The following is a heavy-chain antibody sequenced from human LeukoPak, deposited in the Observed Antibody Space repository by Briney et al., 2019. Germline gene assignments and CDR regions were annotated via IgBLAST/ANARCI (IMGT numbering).Heavy chain of an antibody. D-gene: IGHD3-10*01. CDR3: PGQYYYGSGSYYPFDY. J-gene: IGHJ4*02. V-gene: IGHV4-38-2*01. CDR1: GYSISSGYY. CDR2: IYHSGST. Sequence: SETLSLTCAVSGYSISSGYYWGWIRQPPGKGLEWIGSIYHSGSTYYNPSLKSRVTISVDTSKNQSSLKLSSVTAADPAVYYRPGQYYYGSGSYYPFDYWGQGTLVTVSS.